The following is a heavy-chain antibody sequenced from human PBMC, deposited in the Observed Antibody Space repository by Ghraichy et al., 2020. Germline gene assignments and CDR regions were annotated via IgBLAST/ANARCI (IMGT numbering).Heavy chain of an antibody. D-gene: IGHD6-13*01. Sequence: ASVKVSCKASGYTFTSYDINWVRQATGQGLEWMGWMNPNSGNTGYAQKFQGRVTMTRNTSISTAYMELSSLRSEDTAVYYCARGMLAAAGTSFDYWGQGTLVTVSS. CDR1: GYTFTSYD. J-gene: IGHJ4*02. CDR3: ARGMLAAAGTSFDY. CDR2: MNPNSGNT. V-gene: IGHV1-8*01.